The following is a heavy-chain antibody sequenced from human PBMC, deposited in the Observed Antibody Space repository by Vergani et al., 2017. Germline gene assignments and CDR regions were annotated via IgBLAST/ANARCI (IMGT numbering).Heavy chain of an antibody. CDR1: GYTFTSYG. J-gene: IGHJ5*02. V-gene: IGHV1-18*01. D-gene: IGHD2-21*02. Sequence: QVQLVQSGAEVKKPGASVKVSCKASGYTFTSYGISWVRQAPGQGLEWMGWISAYNGNTNYAQKFQGRVTITADESTSTAYMELSSLRSEDTAVYYCARNPYCGGDCYPPYNWFDPWGQGTLVTVSS. CDR2: ISAYNGNT. CDR3: ARNPYCGGDCYPPYNWFDP.